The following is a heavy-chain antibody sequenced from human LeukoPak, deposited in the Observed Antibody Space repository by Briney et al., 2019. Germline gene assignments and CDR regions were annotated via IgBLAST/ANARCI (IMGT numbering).Heavy chain of an antibody. J-gene: IGHJ2*01. CDR3: ARDAGYSSGWSHWYLDL. D-gene: IGHD6-19*01. CDR2: ISGSVTTI. CDR1: GFTFSGYS. Sequence: GGSLRLSCAASGFTFSGYSFNWVRQAPGKGLEWISYISGSVTTIHYADSVKGRFTISRDKAKNSIYLQMNSLTDEDSAVYYCARDAGYSSGWSHWYLDLWGRATLVTVSS. V-gene: IGHV3-48*02.